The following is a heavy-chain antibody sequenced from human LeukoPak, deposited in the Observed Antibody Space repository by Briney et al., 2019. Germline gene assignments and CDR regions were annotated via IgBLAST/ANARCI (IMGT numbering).Heavy chain of an antibody. Sequence: GESLKISCKASGYDFSANWIGWVRQMPGKGLEWMGFIYCGGSDTRYSSSFQGQVTSSVDKSIKTVYLQWSSLKASDTAMYYCARHGGGNSWPFQHWGQGTLVTVSS. CDR2: IYCGGSDT. CDR1: GYDFSANW. CDR3: ARHGGGNSWPFQH. D-gene: IGHD6-13*01. J-gene: IGHJ1*01. V-gene: IGHV5-51*01.